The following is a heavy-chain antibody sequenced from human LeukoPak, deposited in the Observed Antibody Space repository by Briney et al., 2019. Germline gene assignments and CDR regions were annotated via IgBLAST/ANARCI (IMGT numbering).Heavy chain of an antibody. Sequence: GGSLRLSCAASGFTFDDYAMHWVRQAPGKGLEWGSGISWNSGSIGYADSVKGRLTISRDNAKNSLYLQMNSLRAEDTALYYCAKEDQQLEYFFDYWGQGTLVTVSS. D-gene: IGHD6-13*01. CDR3: AKEDQQLEYFFDY. CDR2: ISWNSGSI. J-gene: IGHJ4*02. V-gene: IGHV3-9*01. CDR1: GFTFDDYA.